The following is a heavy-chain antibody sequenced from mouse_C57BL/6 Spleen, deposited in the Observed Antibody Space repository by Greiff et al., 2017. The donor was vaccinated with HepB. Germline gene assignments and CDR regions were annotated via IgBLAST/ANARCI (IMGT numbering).Heavy chain of an antibody. V-gene: IGHV1-69*01. CDR3: ARWGLLRDYAMDY. CDR1: GYTFTSYW. CDR2: IDPSDSYT. Sequence: VKLQQPGAELVMPGASVKLSCKASGYTFTSYWMHWVKQRPGQGLEWIGEIDPSDSYTNYNQKFKGKSTLTVDKSSSTAYMQLSSLTSEDSAVYYCARWGLLRDYAMDYWGQGTSVTVSS. D-gene: IGHD1-1*01. J-gene: IGHJ4*01.